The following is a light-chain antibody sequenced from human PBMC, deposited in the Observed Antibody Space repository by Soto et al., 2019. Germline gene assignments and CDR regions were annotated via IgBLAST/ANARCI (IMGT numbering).Light chain of an antibody. Sequence: DIQMTQSPSTLSASVGDRVAITCRASQSISTYLAWYQQKPGKAPKLLIYKASSLESGVPSRFSGSGSGAEFTLTISSLQPDDFATYYCQHYNNWPLTFGGGTKVEIK. CDR1: QSISTY. CDR2: KAS. CDR3: QHYNNWPLT. V-gene: IGKV1-5*03. J-gene: IGKJ4*01.